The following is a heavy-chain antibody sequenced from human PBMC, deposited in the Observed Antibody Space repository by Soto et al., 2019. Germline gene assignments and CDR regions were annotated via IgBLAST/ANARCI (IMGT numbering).Heavy chain of an antibody. CDR1: GYSFSTYW. CDR3: ARVRDPESYYYYSGLDV. V-gene: IGHV5-51*01. CDR2: INPGDSDT. Sequence: GESLKISCKGSGYSFSTYWIAWVRQMPGKGLEWMGIINPGDSDTRYSPSFQGQVTISADKSISTAYLQWSSLKASDTAMYYCARVRDPESYYYYSGLDVWGQGTTVTVSS. J-gene: IGHJ6*02.